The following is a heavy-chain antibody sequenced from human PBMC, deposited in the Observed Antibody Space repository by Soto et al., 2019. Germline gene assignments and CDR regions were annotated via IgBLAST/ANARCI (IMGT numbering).Heavy chain of an antibody. V-gene: IGHV4-31*03. CDR3: ARDDSFYGEPGYGMNV. Sequence: SETLSLTCTVSGASIGRGGYYWTWIRQHPGKALEWMGHIHFSGETNYNPSLMGRLTMSIDTSTNQFSLNLAAVTAADTAMYFCARDDSFYGEPGYGMNVWGQGTTVTVSS. CDR2: IHFSGET. J-gene: IGHJ6*02. D-gene: IGHD4-17*01. CDR1: GASIGRGGYY.